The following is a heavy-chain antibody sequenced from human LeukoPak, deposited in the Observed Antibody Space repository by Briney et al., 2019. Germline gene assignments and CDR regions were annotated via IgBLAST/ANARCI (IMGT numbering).Heavy chain of an antibody. Sequence: ASVKVSCKASVYTFTSYYMHWVRQAPGQGLEWMGIINPSTAATSYAQKFQGRVTMTRDTSTSTVYMELSSLRSEDTAVYYCARDSGSYSGFDYWGQGTLVTVSS. V-gene: IGHV1-46*01. J-gene: IGHJ4*02. D-gene: IGHD1-26*01. CDR1: VYTFTSYY. CDR2: INPSTAAT. CDR3: ARDSGSYSGFDY.